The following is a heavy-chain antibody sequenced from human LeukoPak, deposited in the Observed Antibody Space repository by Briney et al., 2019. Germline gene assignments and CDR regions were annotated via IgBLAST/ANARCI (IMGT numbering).Heavy chain of an antibody. CDR2: IIPSFDAT. J-gene: IGHJ4*02. D-gene: IGHD6-13*01. CDR1: GGTFRSNA. Sequence: SLKVSCKASGGTFRSNALSWVRQAPGQGLEWLGAIIPSFDATNYAQKFQGRITITLDESANTAYMELTSLRSEDTAVYYCARNDMAAAGTFAFWGQGTLVTVSS. CDR3: ARNDMAAAGTFAF. V-gene: IGHV1-69*01.